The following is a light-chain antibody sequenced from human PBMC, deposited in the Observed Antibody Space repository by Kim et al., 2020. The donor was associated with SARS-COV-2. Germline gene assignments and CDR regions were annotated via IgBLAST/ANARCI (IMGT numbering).Light chain of an antibody. CDR1: SIGGKG. CDR2: YDS. CDR3: QVWDSSSDHRVV. Sequence: PGKRARVSGGGNSIGGKGVHWYQQKSGQAPVLVIYYDSDRPSGIPERFSGSNSGNTATLTISRVEAGDEADYYCQVWDSSSDHRVVFGGGTQLTVL. V-gene: IGLV3-21*04. J-gene: IGLJ2*01.